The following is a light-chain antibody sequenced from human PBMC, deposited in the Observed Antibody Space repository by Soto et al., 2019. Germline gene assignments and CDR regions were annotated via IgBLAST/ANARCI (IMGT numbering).Light chain of an antibody. CDR3: QQRSNWPLT. CDR1: QSVNSY. J-gene: IGKJ4*01. Sequence: EILLTQSPATLSLSPGERANLSCRASQSVNSYLAWYQQKTGQAPRLLIHDASNKATGIPARFSGSGSGTDFTLTISSLEPEDFAVYYCQQRSNWPLTFGGGTKVDIK. V-gene: IGKV3-11*01. CDR2: DAS.